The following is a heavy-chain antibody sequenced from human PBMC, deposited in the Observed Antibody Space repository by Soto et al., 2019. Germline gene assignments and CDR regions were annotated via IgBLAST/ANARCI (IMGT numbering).Heavy chain of an antibody. Sequence: QVQLQESGPGLVKPSQTLSLTCTVSGGSISSGGYYWSWIRQHPGKGLGWIGYIYYSGSTYYNPSLRGRVTISVDTSKNPCSLKLSSVTAAATAVYYCAGIYSGSPGGTLRYWGQGTLVTVSS. J-gene: IGHJ4*02. D-gene: IGHD1-26*01. V-gene: IGHV4-31*03. CDR2: IYYSGST. CDR1: GGSISSGGYY. CDR3: AGIYSGSPGGTLRY.